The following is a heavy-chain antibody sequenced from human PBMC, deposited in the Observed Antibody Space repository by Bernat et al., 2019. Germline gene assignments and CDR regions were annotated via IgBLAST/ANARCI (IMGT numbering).Heavy chain of an antibody. D-gene: IGHD5-12*01. CDR3: AKDWAGRERATIGELFDY. V-gene: IGHV3-23*01. CDR1: GFTFSSYA. Sequence: EVQLLESGGGLVQPGGSLRLSCAASGFTFSSYAMSWVRQAPGKGLEWVSAISGSGGSTYYADSVKGRFTISRDNSKNTLYLQMNSLRAEDTAVYYCAKDWAGRERATIGELFDYWGQGTLVTVSS. CDR2: ISGSGGST. J-gene: IGHJ4*02.